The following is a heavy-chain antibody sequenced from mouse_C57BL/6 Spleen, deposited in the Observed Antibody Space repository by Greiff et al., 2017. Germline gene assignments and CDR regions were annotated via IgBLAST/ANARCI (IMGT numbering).Heavy chain of an antibody. CDR2: IWTGGGT. J-gene: IGHJ4*01. Sequence: VKLVESGPGLVAPSQSLSITCTVSGFSLTSYAISWVRQPPGKGLEWLGVIWTGGGTNYNSALKSRLSISKDNSKSQVFLKMNSLQTDDTARYYCARTRVDYRIYYAMDYWGQGTSVTVSS. D-gene: IGHD2-14*01. V-gene: IGHV2-9-1*01. CDR1: GFSLTSYA. CDR3: ARTRVDYRIYYAMDY.